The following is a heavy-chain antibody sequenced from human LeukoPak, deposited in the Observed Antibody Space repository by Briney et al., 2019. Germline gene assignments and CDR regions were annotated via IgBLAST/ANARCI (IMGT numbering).Heavy chain of an antibody. CDR2: ISGSGTNI. D-gene: IGHD6-19*01. V-gene: IGHV3-48*03. CDR1: GFTFSSFG. J-gene: IGHJ3*02. Sequence: GGSLRLSCAASGFTFSSFGMNWVRQAPGKGLEWVSYISGSGTNIYYADSVKGRLTISRDNAKNSLSQQMNSLRAEDTAIYYCAREAVPGGRGDTFDIWGQGTMVTVSS. CDR3: AREAVPGGRGDTFDI.